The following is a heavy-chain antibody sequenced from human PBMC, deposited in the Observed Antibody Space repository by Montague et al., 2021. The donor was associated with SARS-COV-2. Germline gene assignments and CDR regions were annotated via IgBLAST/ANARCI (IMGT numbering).Heavy chain of an antibody. D-gene: IGHD4-23*01. V-gene: IGHV2-70*01. CDR3: ARVQTTVAYDY. J-gene: IGHJ4*02. CDR1: GFSLTTSGVS. Sequence: PALVKPTQTLTLTCTFSGFSLTTSGVSVGWMRQPPGKAPEWLALIDWDDDKFYTSSLRTRLTISKDTSKNLVVLTMTNMDPVDTATYYCARVQTTVAYDYWGQGTLVTVSS. CDR2: IDWDDDK.